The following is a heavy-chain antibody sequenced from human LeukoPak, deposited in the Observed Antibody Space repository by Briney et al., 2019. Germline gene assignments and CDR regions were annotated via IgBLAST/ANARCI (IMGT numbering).Heavy chain of an antibody. V-gene: IGHV4-30-2*01. CDR3: ARGGGSGYDYPTPFDY. D-gene: IGHD5-12*01. CDR1: GGSISSGGYS. CDR2: IYHSGST. J-gene: IGHJ4*02. Sequence: PSQTLSLTCAVSGGSISSGGYSWSWIRQPPGKGLEWIGYIYHSGSTYYNPSLKSRVTISVDRSKNQFSLKLSSVTAADTAVYYCARGGGSGYDYPTPFDYWGQGTWSPSPQ.